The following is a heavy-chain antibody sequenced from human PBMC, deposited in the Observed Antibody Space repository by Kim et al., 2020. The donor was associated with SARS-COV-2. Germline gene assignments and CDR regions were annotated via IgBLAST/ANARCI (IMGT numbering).Heavy chain of an antibody. CDR3: ARDFAVAYYYYGMDV. CDR2: ISSSSSYI. V-gene: IGHV3-21*01. Sequence: GGSLRLSCAASGFTFSSYNMNWVRQAPGKGLEWVSSISSSSSYIYYADSVKGRFTISRDNAKNSLYLQMNSLRAEDTAVYYCARDFAVAYYYYGMDVWGQGTTVTVSS. D-gene: IGHD2-21*01. CDR1: GFTFSSYN. J-gene: IGHJ6*02.